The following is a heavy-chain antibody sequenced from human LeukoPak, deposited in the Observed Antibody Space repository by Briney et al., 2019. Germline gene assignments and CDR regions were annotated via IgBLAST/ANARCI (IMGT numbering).Heavy chain of an antibody. Sequence: GGSLRLSCAASGFTFSSYGMHWVSQAPGKGLEWVAFIRYDGSNKYYADSVKGRFTISRDNSKNTLYLQMNSLRAEDTAVYYCARDLGITMSHDYWGQGTLVTVSS. CDR2: IRYDGSNK. CDR1: GFTFSSYG. J-gene: IGHJ4*02. CDR3: ARDLGITMSHDY. D-gene: IGHD3-10*02. V-gene: IGHV3-30*02.